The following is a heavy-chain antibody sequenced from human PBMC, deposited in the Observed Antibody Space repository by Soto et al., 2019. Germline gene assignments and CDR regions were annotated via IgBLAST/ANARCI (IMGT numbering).Heavy chain of an antibody. Sequence: VHLVESGGGVVQPGGSLRLSCAVSGFTVISYYMGWVGQPPGRGPEGVALFDNGGNTYYAESVKGRFTISRDSSENTLDLQLNSLRAEDTAVYYCVRDDVYCGGGRCYGVPMDVWGKGTTVTVSS. J-gene: IGHJ6*03. D-gene: IGHD2-15*01. CDR3: VRDDVYCGGGRCYGVPMDV. CDR2: FDNGGNT. V-gene: IGHV3-66*01. CDR1: GFTVISYY.